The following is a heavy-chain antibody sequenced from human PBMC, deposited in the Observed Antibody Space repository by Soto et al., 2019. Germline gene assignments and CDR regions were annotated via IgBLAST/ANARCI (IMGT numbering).Heavy chain of an antibody. V-gene: IGHV4-31*03. CDR3: ARAIVATGFFDP. CDR2: IYYSGST. J-gene: IGHJ5*02. CDR1: GGSISSGGYY. Sequence: TLSLTCTVAGGSISSGGYYWSWIRQHPGKGLEWIGYIYYSGSTYYNPSLKSRVTISVDTSKNQFSLKLSSVTAADTAVYYCARAIVATGFFDPWGQGTLVTV. D-gene: IGHD5-12*01.